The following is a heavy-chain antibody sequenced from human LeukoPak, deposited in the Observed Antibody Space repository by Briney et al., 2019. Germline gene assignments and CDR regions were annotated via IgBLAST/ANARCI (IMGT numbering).Heavy chain of an antibody. J-gene: IGHJ4*02. Sequence: GGSLRLSCAASGFALSSYEMNWVRQAPGKGLEWVSAISLSGGRPFYADSAKGRFTISRANSKNTLSLKRNSLKAQDPALIYLAEDQTDFDSSGQTYFDYWGQGTLVTVSS. CDR1: GFALSSYE. CDR3: AEDQTDFDSSGQTYFDY. V-gene: IGHV3-23*01. CDR2: ISLSGGRP. D-gene: IGHD3-22*01.